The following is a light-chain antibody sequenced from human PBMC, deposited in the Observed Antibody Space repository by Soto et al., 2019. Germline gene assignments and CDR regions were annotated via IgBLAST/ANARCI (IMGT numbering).Light chain of an antibody. Sequence: DIVLTHFPVTLSLTPGERPSLSYRASQSVSSSYLAWYQKTPGQATRLLIYGASSRATGIPERFSGSGSGTDFPLTISRLEHEDFAVYYCQQYGRSPFFGGGTKVDI. CDR1: QSVSSSY. CDR2: GAS. J-gene: IGKJ4*01. CDR3: QQYGRSPF. V-gene: IGKV3-20*01.